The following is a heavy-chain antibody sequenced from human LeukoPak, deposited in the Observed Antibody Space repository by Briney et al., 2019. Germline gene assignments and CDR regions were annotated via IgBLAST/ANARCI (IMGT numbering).Heavy chain of an antibody. CDR3: ARALGSPLDY. CDR2: INSDGSST. CDR1: GFTLSSNW. J-gene: IGHJ4*02. D-gene: IGHD1-26*01. V-gene: IGHV3-74*01. Sequence: GGSPRLSCAASGFTLSSNWLHWVRQAPGKGLVWVSRINSDGSSTNYADSVKGRFTISRDNAKNTLYLQMNSLRAEDTAVYYCARALGSPLDYWGQGTLVTVSS.